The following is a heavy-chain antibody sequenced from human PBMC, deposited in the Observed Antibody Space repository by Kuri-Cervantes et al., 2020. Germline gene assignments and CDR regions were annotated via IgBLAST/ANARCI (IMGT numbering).Heavy chain of an antibody. D-gene: IGHD5-24*01. CDR3: ARQGLARWLQLEAFDI. J-gene: IGHJ3*02. CDR1: GYSFTSYW. V-gene: IGHV5-51*01. Sequence: GESLKISCKGSGYSFTSYWIGWVRQMPGKGLEWMGIIYPGDSDTRYSPSFQGQVTISADKSISTAYLQWSSLKASDTAMYYCARQGLARWLQLEAFDIWGQGTMVTVSS. CDR2: IYPGDSDT.